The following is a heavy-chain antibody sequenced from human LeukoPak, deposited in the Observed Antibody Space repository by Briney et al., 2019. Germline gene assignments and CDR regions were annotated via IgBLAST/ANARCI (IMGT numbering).Heavy chain of an antibody. D-gene: IGHD6-19*01. V-gene: IGHV3-73*01. CDR2: IRSKANNYAT. Sequence: PGGSLRLSCAAPGFTLSDCTMHWVRQASGKGLEWVARIRSKANNYATEYGASVKGRFTISRDDAKNTAYLQMNSLKTEDTAIYYCSAGPSGWTEFFQHWGQGTLSPSPQ. J-gene: IGHJ1*01. CDR1: GFTLSDCT. CDR3: SAGPSGWTEFFQH.